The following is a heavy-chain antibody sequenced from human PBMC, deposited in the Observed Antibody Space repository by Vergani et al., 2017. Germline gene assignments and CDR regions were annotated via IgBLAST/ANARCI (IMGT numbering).Heavy chain of an antibody. Sequence: QVQLVQSGAEVKKPGASVKVSCKASGYTFTSYDNNWVRQAPGQGLEWIGWINPNTGGSNLAQNFQGRVTLTRATSTRTFYLELSRLKSDDTAVYYCARGGCNGPRCYTQYNYYYFIDVWATGTSLTVSS. D-gene: IGHD2-2*02. CDR1: GYTFTSYD. CDR2: INPNTGGS. J-gene: IGHJ6*04. CDR3: ARGGCNGPRCYTQYNYYYFIDV. V-gene: IGHV1-2*02.